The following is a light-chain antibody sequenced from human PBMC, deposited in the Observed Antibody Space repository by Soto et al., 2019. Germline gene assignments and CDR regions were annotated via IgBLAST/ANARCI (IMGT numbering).Light chain of an antibody. V-gene: IGLV1-40*01. Sequence: QSVLAQPPSVSGAPGQRVIISCTGSNSNIGAGYEVHWFQQLPGTAPKLLIYGNINRPSGVPDRFSGSKSGTSASLAITGLQPEDEADYYYQSYDSSLSVLYVFGTGTKVTVL. CDR1: NSNIGAGYE. J-gene: IGLJ1*01. CDR2: GNI. CDR3: QSYDSSLSVLYV.